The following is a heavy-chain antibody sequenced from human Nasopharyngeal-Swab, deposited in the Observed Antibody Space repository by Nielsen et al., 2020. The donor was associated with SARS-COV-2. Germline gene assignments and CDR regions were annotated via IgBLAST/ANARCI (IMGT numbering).Heavy chain of an antibody. CDR3: ARPSGYSNYMDV. V-gene: IGHV5-51*01. J-gene: IGHJ6*03. CDR2: IYPGDSDT. Sequence: GSFLKFSCNGSGYIFTSYWIGWVRQMPGKGLEWMGIIYPGDSDTRYSPSFQGQVTISADKSISTAYLQWSSLKASDTAMYYCARPSGYSNYMDVWGKGTTVTVS. D-gene: IGHD3-22*01. CDR1: GYIFTSYW.